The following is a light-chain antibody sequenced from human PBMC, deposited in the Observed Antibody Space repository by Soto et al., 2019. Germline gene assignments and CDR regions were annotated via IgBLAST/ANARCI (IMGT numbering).Light chain of an antibody. CDR3: QQYGSSPFT. CDR1: QSFSSSY. J-gene: IGKJ3*01. V-gene: IGKV3-20*01. CDR2: GAS. Sequence: EIVLTQSPGTLSLSPGERATLSCRASQSFSSSYLAWYQQKPGQAPRLLFYGASSRATGIPDRFSGRGAGTDFTLTISRLEPEDFAVYYCQQYGSSPFTFGPGTKVDNK.